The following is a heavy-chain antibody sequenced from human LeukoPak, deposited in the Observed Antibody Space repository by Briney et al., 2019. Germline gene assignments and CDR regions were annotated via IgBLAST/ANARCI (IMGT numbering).Heavy chain of an antibody. Sequence: GGSLRLSCAASGFTFSSYSMKWVRQAPGKGLEWVSSISIISSYIYYADSVKGRFTISRHNAKNSLYLQMNSLRAEDTAVYYCARDLGDGKWGQGTLVSVSS. CDR1: GFTFSSYS. J-gene: IGHJ4*02. CDR2: ISIISSYI. V-gene: IGHV3-21*01. CDR3: ARDLGDGK. D-gene: IGHD3-10*01.